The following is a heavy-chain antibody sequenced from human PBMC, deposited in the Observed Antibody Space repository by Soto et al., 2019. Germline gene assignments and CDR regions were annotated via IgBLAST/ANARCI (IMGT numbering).Heavy chain of an antibody. CDR3: VRGGSSRSH. J-gene: IGHJ1*01. V-gene: IGHV3-21*01. D-gene: IGHD3-16*02. CDR2: LSSGSRYV. Sequence: GGSLRLSCTASGFTFTNYIMTWVRQAPGKGLEWVSSLSSGSRYVYYVDSVKGRFTISRDDAKNSVYLQMNSLRAEDAAVYYCVRGGSSRSHWGQ. CDR1: GFTFTNYI.